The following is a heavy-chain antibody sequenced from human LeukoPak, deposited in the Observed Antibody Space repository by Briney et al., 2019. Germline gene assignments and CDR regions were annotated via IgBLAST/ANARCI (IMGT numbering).Heavy chain of an antibody. Sequence: GASVKVSCKASGSTFTGYYMHWVRQAPGQGLEWLGWINPNSGGTNYAQKFQGRVTMTRDTSISTAYMELSRLRSDDTAVYYCARDRSSAVAGTGTVGYWGQGTLVTVSS. D-gene: IGHD6-19*01. CDR3: ARDRSSAVAGTGTVGY. CDR2: INPNSGGT. V-gene: IGHV1-2*02. CDR1: GSTFTGYY. J-gene: IGHJ4*02.